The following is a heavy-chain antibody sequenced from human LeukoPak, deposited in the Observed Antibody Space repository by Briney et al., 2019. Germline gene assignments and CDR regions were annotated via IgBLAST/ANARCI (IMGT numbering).Heavy chain of an antibody. CDR3: ASHSSGWDTGRLDY. V-gene: IGHV3-7*01. Sequence: QARGSLRLSCAASGFTFSSYWMSWVRQAPGKGLEWVANIKQDGSEKYYVDSVKGRFTISRDNAKNSLYLQMNSLRAEDTAVYYCASHSSGWDTGRLDYWGQGTLVTVSS. J-gene: IGHJ4*02. D-gene: IGHD6-19*01. CDR1: GFTFSSYW. CDR2: IKQDGSEK.